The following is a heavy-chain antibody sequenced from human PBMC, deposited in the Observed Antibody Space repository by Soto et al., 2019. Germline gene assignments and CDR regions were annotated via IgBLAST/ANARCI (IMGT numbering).Heavy chain of an antibody. CDR3: ARDTDEFGSGWYR. Sequence: QVQLVQSGAEVKKPGSSVKVSCKASGGTFNSYAISWVRRAPGEGLEWMGRIIPIVNAPNYAPKFQGRVTLTADASASTVYMELSLLRSEDTAVYYCARDTDEFGSGWYRWGQGTVVNVSS. V-gene: IGHV1-69*11. D-gene: IGHD6-19*01. CDR2: IIPIVNAP. J-gene: IGHJ4*02. CDR1: GGTFNSYA.